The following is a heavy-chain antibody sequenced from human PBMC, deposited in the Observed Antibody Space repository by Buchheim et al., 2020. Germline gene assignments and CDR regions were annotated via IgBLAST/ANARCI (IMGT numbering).Heavy chain of an antibody. CDR2: ISGSGGST. CDR1: GFTFSSYA. J-gene: IGHJ2*01. Sequence: EVQLLESGGGLVQPGGSLRLSCAASGFTFSSYAMSWVRQAPGKGLEWVSAISGSGGSTYYADSVKGRFTISRDNSKNTLYLQMNSLRAEDTAVYYCARVDYGGNFVFLGLRYWYFDLWGRGTL. CDR3: ARVDYGGNFVFLGLRYWYFDL. D-gene: IGHD4-23*01. V-gene: IGHV3-23*01.